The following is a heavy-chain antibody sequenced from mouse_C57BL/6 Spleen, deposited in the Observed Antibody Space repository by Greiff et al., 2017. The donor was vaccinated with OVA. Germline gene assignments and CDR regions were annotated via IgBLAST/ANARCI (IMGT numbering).Heavy chain of an antibody. CDR1: GFSLTSYA. Sequence: QVQLQQSGPGLVAPSQSLSITCTVSGFSLTSYAISWVRQPPGKGLEWLGVIWTGGGTNYNSAHKSSLSISKDNSKSQVFLKMNSLQTDDTARDYCARRNDYDPYYAMDYWGQGTSVTVSS. CDR3: ARRNDYDPYYAMDY. J-gene: IGHJ4*01. D-gene: IGHD2-4*01. CDR2: IWTGGGT. V-gene: IGHV2-9-1*01.